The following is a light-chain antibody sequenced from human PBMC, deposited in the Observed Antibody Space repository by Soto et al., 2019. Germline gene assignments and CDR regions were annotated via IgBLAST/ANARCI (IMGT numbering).Light chain of an antibody. CDR2: GAL. V-gene: IGKV1-39*01. Sequence: DIQMTQSPSSLSASVGDRVTITCRISQNIGDSLNWYQQKPGKAPKLLIHGALNLQSGVPARFSGSGAGTDFTLTVISLQPEDFETYYCQHSWTFGQGTKLEI. J-gene: IGKJ2*01. CDR3: QHSWT. CDR1: QNIGDS.